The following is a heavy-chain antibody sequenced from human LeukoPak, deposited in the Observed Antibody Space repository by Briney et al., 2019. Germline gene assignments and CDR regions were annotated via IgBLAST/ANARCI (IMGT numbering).Heavy chain of an antibody. V-gene: IGHV4-39*07. Sequence: SETLSLTCTVSGGSISSSSYYWGWIRQPLGKGLEWIGSIYYSGSTYYNPSLKSRVTISVDTSKNQFSLKLSSVTAADTAVYYCARDGYNPIDYWGQGTLVTVSS. CDR1: GGSISSSSYY. CDR3: ARDGYNPIDY. D-gene: IGHD5-24*01. CDR2: IYYSGST. J-gene: IGHJ4*02.